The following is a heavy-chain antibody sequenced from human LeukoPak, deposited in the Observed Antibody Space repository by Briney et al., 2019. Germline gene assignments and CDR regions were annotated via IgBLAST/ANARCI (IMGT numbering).Heavy chain of an antibody. V-gene: IGHV1-69*05. CDR3: ARVTALPPPSGYYYYMDV. J-gene: IGHJ6*03. CDR2: IIPIFGTA. Sequence: ASVKVSCKASGGTFSSYAISWVRQAPGQGLEWMGGIIPIFGTANYAQKFQGRVTITTDESTSTAYMELSSLRSEDTAVYYCARVTALPPPSGYYYYMDVWGKGTTVTVSS. D-gene: IGHD6-25*01. CDR1: GGTFSSYA.